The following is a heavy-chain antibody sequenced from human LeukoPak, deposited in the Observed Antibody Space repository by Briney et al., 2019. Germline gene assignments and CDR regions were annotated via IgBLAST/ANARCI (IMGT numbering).Heavy chain of an antibody. D-gene: IGHD1-26*01. Sequence: PGGSLRLSCAASGFTFSSYAMSWVRQAPGKGLEWVSAISGSDGSTYYADSVKGRFTISRDNSKNTLYLQMNSLRAEDTAVYYCAKRGPKGGDQTWYFDLWGRGTLVTVSS. J-gene: IGHJ2*01. CDR2: ISGSDGST. CDR1: GFTFSSYA. V-gene: IGHV3-23*01. CDR3: AKRGPKGGDQTWYFDL.